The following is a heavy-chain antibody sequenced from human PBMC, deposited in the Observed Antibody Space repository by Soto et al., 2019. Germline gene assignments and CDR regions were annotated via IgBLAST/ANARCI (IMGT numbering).Heavy chain of an antibody. CDR2: ISYSGNT. Sequence: HLQLQESGPGLLKPSETLSLTCTVSGDSISSSNYYWGWIRQPPGKGLEWIGTISYSGNTYYNPSMKSRVTLSVEPSEIPFSLRPTAVSAKDTAVYYCVRHVTGTGYCSSTICYIASWGQGTLVTVSS. CDR3: VRHVTGTGYCSSTICYIAS. CDR1: GDSISSSNYY. V-gene: IGHV4-39*01. J-gene: IGHJ4*02. D-gene: IGHD2-2*02.